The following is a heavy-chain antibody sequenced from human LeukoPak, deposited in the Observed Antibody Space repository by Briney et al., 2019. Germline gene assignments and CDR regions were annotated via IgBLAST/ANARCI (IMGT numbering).Heavy chain of an antibody. CDR2: ISANGGST. V-gene: IGHV3-64D*06. J-gene: IGHJ4*02. Sequence: GGSLRLSCSASGFIISDYAMHWVRQAPGKGLEYVSGISANGGSTYYADSVKGRFTISRDTSKNTLYLQMSSLGAEDTAIYYCVKDLYKGDSASWYFFHYWGQGTLVTVSS. CDR1: GFIISDYA. CDR3: VKDLYKGDSASWYFFHY. D-gene: IGHD6-13*01.